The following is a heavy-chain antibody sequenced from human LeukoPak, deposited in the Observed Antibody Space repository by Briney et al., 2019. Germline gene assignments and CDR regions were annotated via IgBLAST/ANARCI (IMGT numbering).Heavy chain of an antibody. J-gene: IGHJ4*02. Sequence: GGSLRLSCVASGFTFSDYDMTWVRQAAGKGLEYVSSIGSGGYTFYAGSVKGRFSISRDNSKSAPYLQMNSLRADDTAVYFCAKKLPPASFYFDFWGQGSLVTVSS. V-gene: IGHV3-23*01. CDR1: GFTFSDYD. CDR3: AKKLPPASFYFDF. D-gene: IGHD3-16*02. CDR2: IGSGGYT.